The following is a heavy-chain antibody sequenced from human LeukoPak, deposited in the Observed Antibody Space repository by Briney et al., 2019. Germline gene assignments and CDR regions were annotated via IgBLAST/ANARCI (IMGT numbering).Heavy chain of an antibody. D-gene: IGHD6-13*01. Sequence: GGSLRLSCAPSGFMFNDYALHWVRQAPGKGLEWVSSISWNSGNMYYVDSVKGRFTISRDNAKNSLSLQMNSLKPEDTALYYWAKGPGLGAGKRYLDLWGRGTLVIVSS. CDR2: ISWNSGNM. V-gene: IGHV3-9*01. CDR3: AKGPGLGAGKRYLDL. J-gene: IGHJ2*01. CDR1: GFMFNDYA.